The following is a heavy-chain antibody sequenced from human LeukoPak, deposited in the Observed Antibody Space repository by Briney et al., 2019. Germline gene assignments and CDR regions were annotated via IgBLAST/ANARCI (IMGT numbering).Heavy chain of an antibody. CDR2: ISSSSSYI. Sequence: GGSLRLSCAASGFTFSSYSMNWVRQAPGKGLEWVSSISSSSSYIYYADSVKGRFAISRDNAKNSLYLQMNSLRAEDTAVYYCARDGLAASHDYWGQGTLVTVSS. CDR1: GFTFSSYS. D-gene: IGHD3/OR15-3a*01. J-gene: IGHJ4*02. V-gene: IGHV3-21*01. CDR3: ARDGLAASHDY.